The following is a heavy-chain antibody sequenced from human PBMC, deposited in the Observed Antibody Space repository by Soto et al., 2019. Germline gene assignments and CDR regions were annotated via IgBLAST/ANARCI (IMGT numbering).Heavy chain of an antibody. CDR3: ARDSSSTDYYYYGMDV. J-gene: IGHJ6*02. CDR2: ISSSSSYI. CDR1: GFTFSSYI. Sequence: GGSLRLSCAASGFTFSSYIMNWVRQAPGKGLEWVSSISSSSSYIYYADSVKGRFTISRDNAKNSLYLQMNSLRAEDTAVYYCARDSSSTDYYYYGMDVWGQGTTVTVSS. D-gene: IGHD6-6*01. V-gene: IGHV3-21*01.